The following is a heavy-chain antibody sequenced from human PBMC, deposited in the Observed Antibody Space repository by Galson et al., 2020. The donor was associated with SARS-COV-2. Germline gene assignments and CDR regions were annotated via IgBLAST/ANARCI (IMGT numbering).Heavy chain of an antibody. CDR2: IFSNDET. Sequence: SGPTLVKPTETLTLTCTVSGFSLSNPRMGVSWIRQPPGKALEWLAQIFSNDETSYNTSLKSRLTISKDTSKSQVVLTMTNMDPVDTATYYCARDGGDFWSGYDYWGQGTLVTVSS. V-gene: IGHV2-26*01. D-gene: IGHD3-3*01. CDR3: ARDGGDFWSGYDY. CDR1: GFSLSNPRMG. J-gene: IGHJ4*02.